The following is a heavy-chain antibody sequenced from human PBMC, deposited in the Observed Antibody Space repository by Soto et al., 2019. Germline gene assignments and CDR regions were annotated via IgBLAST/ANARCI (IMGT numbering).Heavy chain of an antibody. CDR3: ARVISVVEGPYYFDY. V-gene: IGHV4-34*01. CDR2: INHSGST. CDR1: GGSFSGYY. D-gene: IGHD2-15*01. Sequence: QVQLQQWGAGLLKPSEPLSLTCAVYGGSFSGYYWSWIRQPAGKGLEWIGEINHSGSTNYNPSLKSRVTISVDMSKNQFSLKLGSVTAADTAVYYCARVISVVEGPYYFDYWGQGTLVTVSS. J-gene: IGHJ4*02.